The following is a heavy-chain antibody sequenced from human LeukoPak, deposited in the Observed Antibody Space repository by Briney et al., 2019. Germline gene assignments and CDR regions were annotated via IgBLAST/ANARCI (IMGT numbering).Heavy chain of an antibody. CDR1: GFTFSSYS. D-gene: IGHD3-3*01. V-gene: IGHV3-21*01. Sequence: GGSLRLSCAASGFTFSSYSMNWVRQAPGKGLEWVSSISSSSSYIYYADSVKGRFTISRDNAKNSLYLQMSSLRAEDTAVYYCATSYDFRSGYYITQEGAFDIWGQGTMVTVSS. CDR2: ISSSSSYI. J-gene: IGHJ3*02. CDR3: ATSYDFRSGYYITQEGAFDI.